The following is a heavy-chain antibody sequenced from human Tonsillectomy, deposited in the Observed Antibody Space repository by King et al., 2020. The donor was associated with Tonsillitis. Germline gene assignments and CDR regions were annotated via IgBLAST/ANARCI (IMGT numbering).Heavy chain of an antibody. CDR3: AKGGYPSTWSPLGYFPV. V-gene: IGHV3-30*02. D-gene: IGHD6-13*01. Sequence: QVQLVEFGGGVVQPGGSLRLSCTTSGFTFSHYGMHWVRQAPGKGLEWVTFIPYDGGKKYYADSVKGRFTISRDNSKNPLYLQMNNLRTEDTAVYYCAKGGYPSTWSPLGYFPVWGRGTLVTVSS. CDR2: IPYDGGKK. CDR1: GFTFSHYG. J-gene: IGHJ2*01.